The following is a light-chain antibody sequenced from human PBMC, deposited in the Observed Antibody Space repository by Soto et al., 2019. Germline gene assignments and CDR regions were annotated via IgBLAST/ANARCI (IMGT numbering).Light chain of an antibody. CDR3: SSYKFSSTLVI. CDR1: SSDIGGYHY. J-gene: IGLJ2*01. Sequence: QSALTQPASVSGSPGQSITISCTGTSSDIGGYHYVSWYQHHPGKAPKLMIYEVTNRPSGVFNRFSGSKSGNTASLSISGLHAEDEADYYCSSYKFSSTLVIFGGGTKLTVL. CDR2: EVT. V-gene: IGLV2-14*01.